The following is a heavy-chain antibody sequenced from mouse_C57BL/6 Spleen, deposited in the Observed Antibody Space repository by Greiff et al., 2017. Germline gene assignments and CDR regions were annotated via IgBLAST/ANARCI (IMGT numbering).Heavy chain of an antibody. CDR3: ERENYYDSSLQTGWYFDV. J-gene: IGHJ1*03. CDR1: GYTFTSYW. D-gene: IGHD1-1*01. Sequence: VQLQQPGAELVKPGASVKLSCKASGYTFTSYWMHWVQQRPGQGLEWIGMIHPNSGSTNYNEKFKSKATLTVDKSSSTAYMQLSSLTSEDSAVYYCERENYYDSSLQTGWYFDVWGTGTTVTVSS. V-gene: IGHV1-64*01. CDR2: IHPNSGST.